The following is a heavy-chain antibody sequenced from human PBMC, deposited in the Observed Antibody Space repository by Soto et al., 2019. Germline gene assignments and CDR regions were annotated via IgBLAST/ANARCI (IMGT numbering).Heavy chain of an antibody. CDR2: NKSRAAGGTI. V-gene: IGHV3-15*07. CDR3: NKEYYYGMDA. J-gene: IGHJ6*02. CDR1: GFTFSNAW. Sequence: GGSLRLSCAASGFTFSNAWMNWVRQAPGKGLEWVGRNKSRAAGGTIEYAAPVKGRFTISRDDSKNTLSLEMNSLETEDTAVYYCNKEYYYGMDAWGQGTTVTVSS.